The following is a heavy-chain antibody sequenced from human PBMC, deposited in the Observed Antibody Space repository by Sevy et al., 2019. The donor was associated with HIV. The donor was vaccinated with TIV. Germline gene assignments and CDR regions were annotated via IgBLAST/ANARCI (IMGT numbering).Heavy chain of an antibody. CDR1: GGSFSGYY. V-gene: IGHV4-34*01. CDR2: INHSGST. J-gene: IGHJ6*03. D-gene: IGHD3-10*01. Sequence: SETLSLTCAVYGGSFSGYYWSWIRQPPGKGLEWIGEINHSGSTNYNPSLKSRVTISVDTSKNQFSLRLSSVTAADTAVYYCARGSQRGSGSYSYYYYYYYMDVWGKGTTVTVSS. CDR3: ARGSQRGSGSYSYYYYYYYMDV.